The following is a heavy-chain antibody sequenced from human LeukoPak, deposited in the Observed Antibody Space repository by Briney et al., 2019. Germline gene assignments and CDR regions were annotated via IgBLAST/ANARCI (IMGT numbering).Heavy chain of an antibody. D-gene: IGHD2-2*01. Sequence: GGSLRLSCAASGFTFSSYGMHWVRQAPGKGLEWVSFIRFDGSNKFYADSVKGRFTISRDSSKNTLYLQMNSLRVEDTAVYYCAKGERGYCSSTTCYAVDWGQGTLVTVSS. V-gene: IGHV3-30*02. CDR3: AKGERGYCSSTTCYAVD. J-gene: IGHJ4*02. CDR2: IRFDGSNK. CDR1: GFTFSSYG.